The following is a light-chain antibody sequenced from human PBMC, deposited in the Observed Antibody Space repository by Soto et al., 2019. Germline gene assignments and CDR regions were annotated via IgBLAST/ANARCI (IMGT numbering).Light chain of an antibody. CDR2: DVS. CDR1: SSDVGGYNY. J-gene: IGLJ1*01. V-gene: IGLV2-14*01. CDR3: SSYTSSSTPYYV. Sequence: QSALTQPASVSGSPGQSITISCTGTSSDVGGYNYVSWYQQHPGKAPKLMIYDVSNRPSGDSNRFSGSKSGNTASLTISGLQAEDEADYYCSSYTSSSTPYYVFGTGTKLTVL.